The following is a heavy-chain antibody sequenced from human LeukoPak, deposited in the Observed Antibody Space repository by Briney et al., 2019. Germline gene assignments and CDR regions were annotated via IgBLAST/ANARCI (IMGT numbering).Heavy chain of an antibody. J-gene: IGHJ6*02. CDR2: MNPNSGNT. D-gene: IGHD6-13*01. V-gene: IGHV1-8*02. CDR3: ARRLAAAFLGYYYYYGMDV. CDR1: GYTFTSYG. Sequence: ASVKVSCKASGYTFTSYGISWVRQAPGQGLEWMGWMNPNSGNTGYAQKFQGRVTMTRNTSISTAYMELSSLRSEDTAVYYCARRLAAAFLGYYYYYGMDVWGQGTTVTVSS.